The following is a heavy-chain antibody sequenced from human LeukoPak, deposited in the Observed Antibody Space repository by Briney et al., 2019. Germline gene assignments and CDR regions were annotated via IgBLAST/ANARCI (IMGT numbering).Heavy chain of an antibody. Sequence: PGGSLRLSCAASVVSLSNSLMTWVRQAPGSGLEWVARIKPVGSVGYYVDSVKGRYTISRDNAKNSLYLQRNSLRAEDTAVYHCTTLYSSSSFAWGQGTLVTGSS. V-gene: IGHV3-7*01. CDR3: TTLYSSSSFA. CDR2: IKPVGSVG. J-gene: IGHJ5*02. CDR1: VVSLSNSL. D-gene: IGHD6-6*01.